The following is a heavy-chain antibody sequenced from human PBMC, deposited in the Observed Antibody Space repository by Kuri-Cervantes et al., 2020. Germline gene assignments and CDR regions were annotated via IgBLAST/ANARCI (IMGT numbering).Heavy chain of an antibody. CDR3: AKATDYGGNRHYFDY. CDR1: GFTFSSYA. Sequence: GGSLRLSCAASGFTFSSYAMSWVRQAPGKGLEWVSAISGSGGSTYYADSVKGRFTISRDNSKNTLYLQMNSLRAEDTAVYYCAKATDYGGNRHYFDYWGQGTLVTDSS. CDR2: ISGSGGST. J-gene: IGHJ4*02. D-gene: IGHD4-23*01. V-gene: IGHV3-23*01.